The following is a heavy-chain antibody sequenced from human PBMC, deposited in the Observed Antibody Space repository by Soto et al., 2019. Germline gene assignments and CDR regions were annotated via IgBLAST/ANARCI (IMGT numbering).Heavy chain of an antibody. V-gene: IGHV1-2*02. D-gene: IGHD3-10*01. CDR1: GYTFTVYY. J-gene: IGHJ5*02. CDR2: INPNSGGT. CDR3: ARFLIRGSWFDP. Sequence: ASVKVSCKASGYTFTVYYTHWVLQAPGQGLAWMGWINPNSGGTNYAQKFQGRVTMTRDTSISTAYMELSRLRSDDTAVYYWARFLIRGSWFDPWGQGTLVHVSS.